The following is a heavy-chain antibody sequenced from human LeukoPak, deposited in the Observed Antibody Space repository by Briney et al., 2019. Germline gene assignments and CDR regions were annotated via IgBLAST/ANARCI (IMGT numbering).Heavy chain of an antibody. CDR3: ARGYSYVYSY. V-gene: IGHV1-8*01. D-gene: IGHD5-18*01. CDR2: INPNSGDT. CDR1: GYTFTSYD. J-gene: IGHJ4*02. Sequence: GASVKVSCKASGYTFTSYDINWVRQAPGQGLEWMGWINPNSGDTGYAKKFQGKVTMTRNTSISTAYMEVSSLRSEDTAVYYCARGYSYVYSYWGQGTLVTVSS.